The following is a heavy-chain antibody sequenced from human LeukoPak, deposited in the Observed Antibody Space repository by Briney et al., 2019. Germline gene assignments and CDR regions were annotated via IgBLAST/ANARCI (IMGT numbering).Heavy chain of an antibody. D-gene: IGHD6-13*01. CDR2: IYSGGST. J-gene: IGHJ3*02. Sequence: GGSLRLSCAASGFTFSNFGMHWVRQAPGKGLEWVSIIYSGGSTYYADSVKGRFTISRDYSKNTLYLQMNSLRAEDTAVYYCAKTIAASSGGALDIWGQGTMVTVSS. V-gene: IGHV3-NL1*01. CDR3: AKTIAASSGGALDI. CDR1: GFTFSNFG.